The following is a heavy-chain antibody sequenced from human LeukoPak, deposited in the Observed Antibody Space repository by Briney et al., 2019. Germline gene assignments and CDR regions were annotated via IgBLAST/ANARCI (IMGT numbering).Heavy chain of an antibody. Sequence: ASVKVSCKVSGYTLTELSMHWVRQAPGKGLEWMGGFDPEDGETIYAQKFQGRVTMTEDTSTDTAYMELSSLRSEDTAVYYCATGNVLRFLEWLLLAYWGQGTLVTVSS. J-gene: IGHJ4*02. CDR1: GYTLTELS. D-gene: IGHD3-3*01. V-gene: IGHV1-24*01. CDR3: ATGNVLRFLEWLLLAY. CDR2: FDPEDGET.